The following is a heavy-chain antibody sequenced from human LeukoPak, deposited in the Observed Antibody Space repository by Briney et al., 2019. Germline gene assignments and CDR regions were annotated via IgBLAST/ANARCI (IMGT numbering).Heavy chain of an antibody. CDR1: GFTFSSYA. V-gene: IGHV3-23*01. CDR3: AKDGRYCSGGSPCWVYYYGMDV. J-gene: IGHJ6*02. Sequence: PGGSLGLSCAASGFTFSSYAMSWVRQAPGKGPEWVSAISGSGGSTYYADSVKGRFTISRDNSKNTLYLQMNSLRAEDTAVYYCAKDGRYCSGGSPCWVYYYGMDVWGQGTTVTVSS. D-gene: IGHD2-15*01. CDR2: ISGSGGST.